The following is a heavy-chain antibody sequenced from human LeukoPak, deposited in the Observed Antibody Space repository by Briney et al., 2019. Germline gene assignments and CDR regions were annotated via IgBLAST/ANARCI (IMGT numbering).Heavy chain of an antibody. CDR1: GFTFSSYW. Sequence: GGSLRLSCAAYGFTFSSYWMSWVRQAPGKGLEWVANIKQDGSEKYYVDSVKGRFTISRDNAKNSLYLQMNSLRAEDTVVYYCARDYEYSGSQFDYWGQGTLVTVSS. CDR3: ARDYEYSGSQFDY. J-gene: IGHJ4*02. V-gene: IGHV3-7*01. D-gene: IGHD1-26*01. CDR2: IKQDGSEK.